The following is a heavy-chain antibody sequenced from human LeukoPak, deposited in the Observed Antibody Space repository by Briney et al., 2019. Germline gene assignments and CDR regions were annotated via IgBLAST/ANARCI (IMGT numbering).Heavy chain of an antibody. J-gene: IGHJ4*02. D-gene: IGHD3-10*01. V-gene: IGHV3-74*01. CDR1: GFTFSSYW. CDR2: INSDGSST. CDR3: ARDVQYSVLLWFGGGLDY. Sequence: GGSLRLSCAASGFTFSSYWMHWVRQAPGKGLVWVSRINSDGSSTSYADSVKGRFTISRDNAKNTLYLQMNSLRAEDTAVYYCARDVQYSVLLWFGGGLDYWGQGTLVTVSS.